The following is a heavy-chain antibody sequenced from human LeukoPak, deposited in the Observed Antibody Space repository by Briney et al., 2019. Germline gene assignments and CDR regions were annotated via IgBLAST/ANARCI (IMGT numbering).Heavy chain of an antibody. J-gene: IGHJ4*02. D-gene: IGHD1-26*01. CDR2: ISGSGGST. Sequence: GGSLRLSCAASGFTFSSYAMSWVRQAPGKGLEWVSAISGSGGSTYYADSVKGRFTTSRDNSKNTLYLQMNSLRAEDTAVYYCATRRRGADSDYWGQGTLVTVSS. CDR1: GFTFSSYA. V-gene: IGHV3-23*01. CDR3: ATRRRGADSDY.